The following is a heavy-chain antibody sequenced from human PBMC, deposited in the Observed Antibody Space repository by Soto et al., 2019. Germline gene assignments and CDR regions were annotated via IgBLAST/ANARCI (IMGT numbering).Heavy chain of an antibody. V-gene: IGHV1-18*01. D-gene: IGHD2-15*01. CDR1: GYTFTSYG. CDR3: ARDSRCSGGSCYPALGYYYYGMDV. J-gene: IGHJ6*02. Sequence: ASVKVSCKASGYTFTSYGISWVRQAPGQGLEWMGWISAYNGNTNYAQKLQGRVTMTTDTSTSTAYMELRSLRSDDTAVYYCARDSRCSGGSCYPALGYYYYGMDVWGQGTTVTVAS. CDR2: ISAYNGNT.